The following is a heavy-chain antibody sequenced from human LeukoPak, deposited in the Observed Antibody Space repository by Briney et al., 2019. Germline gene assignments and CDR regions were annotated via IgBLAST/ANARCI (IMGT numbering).Heavy chain of an antibody. CDR2: IYYSGST. CDR1: GGSISSYY. J-gene: IGHJ4*02. Sequence: SETLSLTCTVSGGSISSYYWSWIRQPPGKGLEWIGYIYYSGSTNYNPSLKSRVTISVDTSKNQFSLKLSSVTAADTAVYYCARGGGRTWIQLWSFDYWGQGTLVTVSS. V-gene: IGHV4-59*01. CDR3: ARGGGRTWIQLWSFDY. D-gene: IGHD5-18*01.